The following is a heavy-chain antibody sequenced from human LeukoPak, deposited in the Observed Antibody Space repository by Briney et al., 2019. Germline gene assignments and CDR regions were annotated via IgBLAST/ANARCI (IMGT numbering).Heavy chain of an antibody. CDR2: IVPVFGTA. CDR3: ASYCSSRCSPSGFDF. Sequence: SVKVSCKASGASFSNYAISWVRQAPGQGLEWMGGIVPVFGTAKYALKFQGRVSITADESTSTGYMELGSLSSEDTAVYYCASYCSSRCSPSGFDFWGRGTLVTVSS. J-gene: IGHJ4*02. D-gene: IGHD2-2*01. CDR1: GASFSNYA. V-gene: IGHV1-69*13.